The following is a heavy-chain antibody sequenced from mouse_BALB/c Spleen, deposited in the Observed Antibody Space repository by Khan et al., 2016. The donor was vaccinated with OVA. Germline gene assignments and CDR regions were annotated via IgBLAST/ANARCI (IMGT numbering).Heavy chain of an antibody. D-gene: IGHD2-14*01. CDR3: ARVGYNGTMDF. Sequence: QVQLQQSGPELKKPGETVQISCKASGFTFTNYGMNWVRQAPGKGLKWMGWINTYTGEPTFTDDFKGRFAFSLETSASTAYLQINSLKNEDTATXFCARVGYNGTMDFGGQGTSVTGSS. J-gene: IGHJ4*01. CDR2: INTYTGEP. CDR1: GFTFTNYG. V-gene: IGHV9-3-1*01.